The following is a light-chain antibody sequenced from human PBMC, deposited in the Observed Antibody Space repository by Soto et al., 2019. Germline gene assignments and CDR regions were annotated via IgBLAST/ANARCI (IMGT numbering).Light chain of an antibody. CDR1: SGSIASNY. CDR3: QSYDSSNRI. CDR2: EDN. V-gene: IGLV6-57*01. J-gene: IGLJ1*01. Sequence: NSMLTQPHSVSESPGKTVTISCTRSSGSIASNYVQWYQQRPGSSPTTVIYEDNQRPSGVPDRFSGSIDSSSNSASLTISGLKTEDEADYYCQSYDSSNRIFGTGTKVTVL.